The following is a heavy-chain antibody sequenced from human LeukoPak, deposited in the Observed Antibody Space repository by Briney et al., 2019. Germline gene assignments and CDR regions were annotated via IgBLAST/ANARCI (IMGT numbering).Heavy chain of an antibody. Sequence: PSETLSLTCAVYCGSFSGYYWSWIRQPPGKGLEMIVKINHSGSTNYNPSLKSRVTISVDTSKNQFSLKLSSVTAADTAVYYCASTRGVDDAFDIWGERTMVTVSS. CDR2: INHSGST. D-gene: IGHD3-10*01. J-gene: IGHJ3*02. V-gene: IGHV4-34*01. CDR3: ASTRGVDDAFDI. CDR1: CGSFSGYY.